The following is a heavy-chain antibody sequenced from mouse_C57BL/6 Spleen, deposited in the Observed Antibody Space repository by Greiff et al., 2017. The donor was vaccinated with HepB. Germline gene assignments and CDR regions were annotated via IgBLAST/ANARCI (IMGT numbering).Heavy chain of an antibody. CDR1: GFTFTDYY. CDR2: IGNKANGYTT. Sequence: EVKLQESGGGLVQPGGSLSLSCAASGFTFTDYYMSWVRQPPGKALEWLGFIGNKANGYTTEYSASVKGRFTISRDTSQSILYLQMNALRAEDSATDYCARPHYYARETWYFDVWGTGTTVTVSS. CDR3: ARPHYYARETWYFDV. V-gene: IGHV7-3*01. D-gene: IGHD1-1*01. J-gene: IGHJ1*03.